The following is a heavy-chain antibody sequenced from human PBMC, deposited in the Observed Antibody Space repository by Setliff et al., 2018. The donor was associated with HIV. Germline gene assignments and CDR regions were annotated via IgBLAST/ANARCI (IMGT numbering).Heavy chain of an antibody. CDR1: GYSFTSYY. CDR2: VNPSTGRT. Sequence: GASVKVSCKASGYSFTSYYIHWVRQAPGQGLEWLGTVNPSTGRTTYAQNFQGRGAMTRDSSTNTVYMEVSSLKSDDTAVYYCARAVLYSGSYYPFDYWGQGVLVTVS. J-gene: IGHJ4*02. CDR3: ARAVLYSGSYYPFDY. V-gene: IGHV1-46*01. D-gene: IGHD1-26*01.